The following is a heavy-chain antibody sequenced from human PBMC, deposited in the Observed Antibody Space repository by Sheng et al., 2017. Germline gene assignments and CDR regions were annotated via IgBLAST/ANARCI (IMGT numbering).Heavy chain of an antibody. CDR2: TKNKAQGYTT. D-gene: IGHD1-1*01. CDR1: GFTFSDHY. CDR3: ARDRWNDY. J-gene: IGHJ4*02. V-gene: IGHV3-72*01. Sequence: ESGGGLVQPGGSLRLSCAASGFTFSDHYMDWVRQAPGKGLEWVGRTKNKAQGYTTEYATSLKDRFTISRDDARDSLYLQMNNLRVEDTAVYFCARDRWNDYWGQGTLVTVSS.